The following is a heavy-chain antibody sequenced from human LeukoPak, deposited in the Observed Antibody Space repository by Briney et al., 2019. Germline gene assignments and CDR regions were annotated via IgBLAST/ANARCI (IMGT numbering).Heavy chain of an antibody. CDR2: ISSSSSTI. D-gene: IGHD6-19*01. CDR1: GFTFSSYS. Sequence: GGSLRLSCAASGFTFSSYSMNWVRQAPGKGLEWVSYISSSSSTIYYADSVKGRFTISRDNAKNSLYLQMNSLRAGDTAVYYCAALSLYSSGWYDAFDIWGQGTMVTVSS. CDR3: AALSLYSSGWYDAFDI. V-gene: IGHV3-48*04. J-gene: IGHJ3*02.